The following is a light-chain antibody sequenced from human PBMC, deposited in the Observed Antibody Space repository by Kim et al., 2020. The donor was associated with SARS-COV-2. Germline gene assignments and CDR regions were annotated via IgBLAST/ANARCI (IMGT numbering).Light chain of an antibody. Sequence: SASVGYRASSTCRASQSISSYLNGYQQNPGKAPKLLIYAASSLQSGVPSRFSGSGSGTDFTLTISSLQPEDFATYYCQQSYSTPFTFGQGTKLE. J-gene: IGKJ2*01. V-gene: IGKV1-39*01. CDR3: QQSYSTPFT. CDR1: QSISSY. CDR2: AAS.